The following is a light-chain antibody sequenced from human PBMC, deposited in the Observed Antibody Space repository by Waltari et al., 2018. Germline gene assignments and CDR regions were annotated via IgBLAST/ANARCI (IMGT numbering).Light chain of an antibody. CDR3: ETWDSNTQGV. V-gene: IGLV4-60*03. J-gene: IGLJ3*02. CDR1: RRHSSYI. CDR2: AEGSGSY. Sequence: QPVLTQPSSASAPLGSSLKLTCTLSRRHSSYIIAWHQQQPGKAPRYLMKAEGSGSYNTGSGVPGFFSGSSSEADRYITISNLQSDDEADYYCETWDSNTQGVFGGGTKLTVL.